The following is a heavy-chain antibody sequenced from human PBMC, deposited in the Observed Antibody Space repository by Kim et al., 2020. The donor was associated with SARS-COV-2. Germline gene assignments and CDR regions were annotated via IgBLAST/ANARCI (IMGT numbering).Heavy chain of an antibody. V-gene: IGHV3-21*01. D-gene: IGHD6-19*01. J-gene: IGHJ4*02. CDR2: ISSSSSYI. Sequence: GGSLRLSCAASGFTFSSYSMNWVRQAPGKGLEWVSSISSSSSYIYYADSVKGRFTISRDNAKNSLYLQMNSLRAEDTAVYYCAREAREQWLVLDYWGQGTLVTVSS. CDR3: AREAREQWLVLDY. CDR1: GFTFSSYS.